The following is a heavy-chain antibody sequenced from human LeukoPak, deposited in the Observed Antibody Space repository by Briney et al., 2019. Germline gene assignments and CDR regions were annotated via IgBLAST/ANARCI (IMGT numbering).Heavy chain of an antibody. CDR1: GFTFSTYW. V-gene: IGHV3-74*01. D-gene: IGHD1-14*01. Sequence: GGSLRLSCAASGFTFSTYWMHWVRQAPGGGLVWVSRIKSYVRDTSYADSVKGRFTIPRDHPKKTLYLQMNSPRDEDTAVYSCARGFCTGVEYWGQGALVTVSS. CDR3: ARGFCTGVEY. CDR2: IKSYVRDT. J-gene: IGHJ4*02.